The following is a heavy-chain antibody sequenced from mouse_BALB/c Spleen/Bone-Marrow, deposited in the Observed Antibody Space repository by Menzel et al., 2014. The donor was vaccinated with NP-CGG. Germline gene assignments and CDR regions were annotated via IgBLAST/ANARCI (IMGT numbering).Heavy chain of an antibody. CDR1: GYTFTSYW. V-gene: IGHV1-69*02. J-gene: IGHJ4*01. CDR3: ARWLLRYYAMDD. D-gene: IGHD2-3*01. CDR2: IDPSDSYT. Sequence: VQLVESGAELVKPGASVKLSCKASGYTFTSYWMHWVKQRPGQGLEWIGVIDPSDSYTNYNQKFKGKATLTVDKSSSTAYMQLSSLTSEDSAVYFCARWLLRYYAMDDWGQGTSVTVSS.